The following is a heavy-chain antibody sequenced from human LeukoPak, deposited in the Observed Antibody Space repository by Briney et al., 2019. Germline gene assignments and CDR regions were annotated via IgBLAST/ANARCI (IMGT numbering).Heavy chain of an antibody. D-gene: IGHD3-3*01. CDR1: GGSFSGYY. CDR3: ARGGVGYYDFWSGCPGASIDY. Sequence: SETLSLTCAVYGGSFSGYYWSWIRQPPGKGLEWIGEINHSGSTNYNPSLKSRVTISVDTSKNQFSLKLSSVTAADTAVYYCARGGVGYYDFWSGCPGASIDYWGQGTLVTVSS. CDR2: INHSGST. J-gene: IGHJ4*02. V-gene: IGHV4-34*01.